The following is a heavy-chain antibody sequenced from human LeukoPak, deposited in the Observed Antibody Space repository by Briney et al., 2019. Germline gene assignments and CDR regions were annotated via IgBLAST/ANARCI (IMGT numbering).Heavy chain of an antibody. D-gene: IGHD3-22*01. J-gene: IGHJ4*02. CDR3: ARAVESSVRFDD. CDR1: GSSISSSSYY. CDR2: IIQSGGT. V-gene: IGHV4-39*07. Sequence: PSETLSLTCTVSGSSISSSSYYWSWIRQPPGKGLEWIGEIIQSGGTNHNPSLKSRVTISIDTSKNQFSLKLSSVTAADTAVYYCARAVESSVRFDDWGQGTLVTVSS.